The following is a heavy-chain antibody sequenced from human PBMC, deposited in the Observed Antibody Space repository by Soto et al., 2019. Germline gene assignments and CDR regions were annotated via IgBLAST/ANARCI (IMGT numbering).Heavy chain of an antibody. Sequence: EVQLVESGGGLVQPGGSLKLSCAAAGFTFSGSAMHWVRQASGKGLEWVGRIRSKANSYATAYAASVKGRFTISRDDSKNTAYLQMNSLKTEDTAVYYCTRRTDSSSWTGFDFDYWGQGTLVTVSS. V-gene: IGHV3-73*01. CDR1: GFTFSGSA. J-gene: IGHJ4*02. D-gene: IGHD6-13*01. CDR3: TRRTDSSSWTGFDFDY. CDR2: IRSKANSYAT.